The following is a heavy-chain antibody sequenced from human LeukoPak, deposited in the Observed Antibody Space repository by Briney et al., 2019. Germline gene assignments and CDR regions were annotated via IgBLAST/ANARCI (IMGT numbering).Heavy chain of an antibody. Sequence: GASVKVSCKASGYTFTGYYMHWVRQAPGQGLEWMGWINPNSGGTNYAQKFQGRVTMTRDTSISTAYMELSRLRSDDTAVYYCARGRITGTYSRGGFDPWGQGTLVTVSS. V-gene: IGHV1-2*02. D-gene: IGHD1-20*01. CDR2: INPNSGGT. J-gene: IGHJ5*02. CDR1: GYTFTGYY. CDR3: ARGRITGTYSRGGFDP.